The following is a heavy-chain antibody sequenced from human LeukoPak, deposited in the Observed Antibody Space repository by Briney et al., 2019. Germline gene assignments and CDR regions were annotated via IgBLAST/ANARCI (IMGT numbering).Heavy chain of an antibody. Sequence: ASVKVSCKASGYTFTSYVINWVRQATGQGLEWMGWMNPDSGDTGYAQKFQGRVTVTRDTSISTAYMELSSLRSDDTAVYYCARGRYDSSGYYSYWGQGTLVTVSS. J-gene: IGHJ4*02. CDR2: MNPDSGDT. CDR3: ARGRYDSSGYYSY. CDR1: GYTFTSYV. D-gene: IGHD3-22*01. V-gene: IGHV1-8*03.